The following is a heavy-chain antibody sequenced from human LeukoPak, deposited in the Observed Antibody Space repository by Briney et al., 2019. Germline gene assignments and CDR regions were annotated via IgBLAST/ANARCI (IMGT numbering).Heavy chain of an antibody. J-gene: IGHJ4*02. V-gene: IGHV4-59*01. CDR1: GGSISSYY. CDR2: IYYSGST. D-gene: IGHD5-18*01. CDR3: ASSTGAMAPFDY. Sequence: SETLSLTYTVSGGSISSYYWSWIRQPPGKGLEWIGYIYYSGSTNYNPSLKSRVTISVDTSKNQFSLKLSSVTAADTAVYYCASSTGAMAPFDYWGQGTLVTVSS.